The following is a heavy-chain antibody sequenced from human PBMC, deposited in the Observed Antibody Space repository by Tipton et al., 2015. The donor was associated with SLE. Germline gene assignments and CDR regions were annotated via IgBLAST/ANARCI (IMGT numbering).Heavy chain of an antibody. J-gene: IGHJ4*01. D-gene: IGHD1-26*01. CDR3: ARGQWELLPDY. Sequence: SLRLSCATSGFRLSDYAIHWVRQAPGKGLEWVAVISYDGSKKFYADSVKGRFTIFRDSSKRMLYLQLNSLKTEDTAVYYCARGQWELLPDYWGQGTLVTVSS. V-gene: IGHV3-30*04. CDR1: GFRLSDYA. CDR2: ISYDGSKK.